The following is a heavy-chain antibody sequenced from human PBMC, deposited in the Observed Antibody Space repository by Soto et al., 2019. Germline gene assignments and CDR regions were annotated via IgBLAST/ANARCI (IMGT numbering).Heavy chain of an antibody. J-gene: IGHJ5*02. CDR1: GFTFSSYS. CDR2: ISGSGGST. Sequence: PGGSLRLSCAASGFTFSSYSMTWVRQAPGRGLEWVSAISGSGGSTYYADSVKGRFTISRDTSTSTVYMELSSLRSEDTAVYYCARDSAGSGSYAPGWFDPWGQGTLVTVSS. CDR3: ARDSAGSGSYAPGWFDP. D-gene: IGHD1-26*01. V-gene: IGHV3-23*01.